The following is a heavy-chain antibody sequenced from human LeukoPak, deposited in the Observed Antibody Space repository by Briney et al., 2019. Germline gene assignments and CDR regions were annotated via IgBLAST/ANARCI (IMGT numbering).Heavy chain of an antibody. CDR1: GFTFSDYY. CDR2: ISSSGSTI. CDR3: ARDDSRSITMVKKGATGQGGY. Sequence: GGSLRLSCAASGFTFSDYYMSWIRQAPGKGLEWVSYISSSGSTIYYAASAKGRFTISRDNAKNSLYLQMNSLRAEDTAVYYCARDDSRSITMVKKGATGQGGYWGQGTLVTVSS. V-gene: IGHV3-11*01. J-gene: IGHJ4*02. D-gene: IGHD3-10*01.